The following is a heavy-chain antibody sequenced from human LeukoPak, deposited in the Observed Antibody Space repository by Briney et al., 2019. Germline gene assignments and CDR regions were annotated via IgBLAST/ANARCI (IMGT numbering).Heavy chain of an antibody. CDR2: ISSSSSYI. V-gene: IGHV3-21*01. D-gene: IGHD3-22*01. CDR3: ARDSPLDSSGYSLITPSTN. Sequence: GGSLRLFCAASGFVFSSYSMNWVRQAPGKGLEWVSSISSSSSYIYYADSVKGRFTISRDNAKNSLYLQMNSLRAEDTAVYYCARDSPLDSSGYSLITPSTNWGQGTLVTVSS. J-gene: IGHJ4*02. CDR1: GFVFSSYS.